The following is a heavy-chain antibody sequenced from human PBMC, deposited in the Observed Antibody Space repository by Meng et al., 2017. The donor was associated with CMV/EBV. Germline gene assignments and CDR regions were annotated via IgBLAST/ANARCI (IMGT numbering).Heavy chain of an antibody. J-gene: IGHJ4*02. CDR2: IYSGGST. Sequence: GGSLRLSCAASGFTVSSNYVNWVRQAPGKGLEWVSVIYSGGSTYYADSVKGRFTISRDNSKNTVYLQMNSLRAEDTAVYYCARDVVGAEAYFDYWGQGTLVTVSS. D-gene: IGHD1-26*01. CDR1: GFTVSSNY. V-gene: IGHV3-53*01. CDR3: ARDVVGAEAYFDY.